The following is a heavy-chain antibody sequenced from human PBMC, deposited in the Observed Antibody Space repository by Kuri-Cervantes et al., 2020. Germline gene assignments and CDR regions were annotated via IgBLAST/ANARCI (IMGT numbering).Heavy chain of an antibody. D-gene: IGHD2-15*01. Sequence: GGSLRLSCAASGFTFSGSAMHWVRQASGKGLEWAGRIRSKANSYATAYAASVKGRFTISRDDSKNTAYLQMSSLKTEDTAVYYCTRQDSTVAFDIWGQGTMVTVSS. CDR3: TRQDSTVAFDI. CDR2: IRSKANSYAT. V-gene: IGHV3-73*01. CDR1: GFTFSGSA. J-gene: IGHJ3*02.